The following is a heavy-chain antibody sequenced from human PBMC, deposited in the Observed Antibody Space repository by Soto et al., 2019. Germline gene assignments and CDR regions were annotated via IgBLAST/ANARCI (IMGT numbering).Heavy chain of an antibody. CDR3: ANTRGYSYGY. CDR2: ISTDGRDT. D-gene: IGHD5-18*01. V-gene: IGHV3-74*01. J-gene: IGHJ4*02. CDR1: GFTFSSYW. Sequence: PGGSLRLSCVASGFTFSSYWMHWVRQVPGKGLAWVSAISTDGRDTRYADSVKGRFTISRDNAKNTVYLQMNSLRDEDTAVYYCANTRGYSYGYWGQGTLVTVSS.